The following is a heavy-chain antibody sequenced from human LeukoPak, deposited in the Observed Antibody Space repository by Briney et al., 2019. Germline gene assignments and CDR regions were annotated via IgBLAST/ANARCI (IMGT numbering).Heavy chain of an antibody. V-gene: IGHV4-39*07. CDR2: IYSSGST. J-gene: IGHJ3*02. Sequence: SETLSLTCSVSGVSISSGSNYWGWIRQPPGKTLEWIGSIYSSGSTYYNPSLKSRVIILFDTAKNHFSLNLSSVTAADTAVYYCARVMYGSGSYSKPDAFDIWGQGTMVTVSS. CDR1: GVSISSGSNY. CDR3: ARVMYGSGSYSKPDAFDI. D-gene: IGHD3-10*01.